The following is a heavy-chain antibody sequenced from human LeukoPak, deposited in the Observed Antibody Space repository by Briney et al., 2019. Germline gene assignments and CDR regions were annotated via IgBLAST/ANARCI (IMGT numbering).Heavy chain of an antibody. CDR2: ISSSGSTI. Sequence: PGGTLRLSCAASGFTFSDYHMSWIRQAPGKGLEWVSYISSSGSTIYYADSVKGRFTISRDNAKNSLYLQMNSLRAEDTAVYYCARGGTTVVTPTHNWFDPWGQGTMVTVSS. V-gene: IGHV3-11*01. CDR1: GFTFSDYH. D-gene: IGHD4-23*01. CDR3: ARGGTTVVTPTHNWFDP. J-gene: IGHJ5*02.